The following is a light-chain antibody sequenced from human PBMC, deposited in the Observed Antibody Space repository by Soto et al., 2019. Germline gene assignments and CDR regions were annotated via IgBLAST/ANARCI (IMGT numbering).Light chain of an antibody. CDR2: DAS. Sequence: DIQMTQSPSSLSASEGDRVTITCQSSHYVSRNLNWFQQKPGEAPQLLIYDASNLERGVPSRFSGSGSGTYFTLTISSLLPEDVATYYCQQYKSMLSFGGGTEVEIK. V-gene: IGKV1-33*01. J-gene: IGKJ4*01. CDR3: QQYKSMLS. CDR1: HYVSRN.